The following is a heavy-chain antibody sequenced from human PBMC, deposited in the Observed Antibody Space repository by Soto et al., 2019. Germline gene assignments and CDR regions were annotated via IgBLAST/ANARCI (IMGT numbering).Heavy chain of an antibody. Sequence: GGSVRRSCAGCGFACSSGSVGWVSQAPGKWGGGVSAISSSSCYIYYEDSVKGRFNISRDTAKTSLYLQMNSLRAEDPALYYCERRLGTAYYRTDVWRRAPPIAVSS. CDR2: ISSSSCYI. J-gene: IGHJ6*04. V-gene: IGHV3-21*01. CDR3: ERRLGTAYYRTDV. D-gene: IGHD1-1*01. CDR1: GFACSSGS.